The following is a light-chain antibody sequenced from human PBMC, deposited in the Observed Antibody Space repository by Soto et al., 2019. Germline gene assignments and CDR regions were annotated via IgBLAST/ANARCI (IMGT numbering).Light chain of an antibody. V-gene: IGLV2-11*01. CDR3: CSYAGSYTYVV. J-gene: IGLJ2*01. CDR1: SSDVGGYNY. CDR2: DVS. Sequence: QSALTQPRSVSGSPGQSVTISCTGTSSDVGGYNYVSWYQQHPGKAPQLLIYDVSKRPSGVPDRFSGSKAGNTASLTISGLQAEDESDYYCCSYAGSYTYVVFGGGTTLTVL.